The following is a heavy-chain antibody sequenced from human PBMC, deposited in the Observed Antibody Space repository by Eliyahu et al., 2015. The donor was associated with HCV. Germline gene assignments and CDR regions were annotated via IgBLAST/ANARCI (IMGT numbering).Heavy chain of an antibody. Sequence: EVQLLXSGGGLVQPGGXLRXSCAASGFTFSSXAMXWVRQXPGKGLGWVSAISGSGGSTYYADSVKGRFTISRDNSKNTLYLQMNSLRAEDTAVYYCANRGLWLDYWGQGTLVTVSS. D-gene: IGHD3-10*01. CDR1: GFTFSSXA. CDR3: ANRGLWLDY. V-gene: IGHV3-23*01. CDR2: ISGSGGST. J-gene: IGHJ4*02.